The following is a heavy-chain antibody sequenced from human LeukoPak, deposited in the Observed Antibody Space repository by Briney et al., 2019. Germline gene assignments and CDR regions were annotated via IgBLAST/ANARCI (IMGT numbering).Heavy chain of an antibody. CDR1: GFTFSGYE. CDR3: ARYSRWGTGNWYFDL. J-gene: IGHJ2*01. CDR2: VSTTGDIR. D-gene: IGHD6-6*01. Sequence: GGSLRLSCAGSGFTFSGYEMNWVRQAPGKGLEWLSYVSTTGDIRHYADSVTGRFTISRDNAENALHLQMNSLRVEDTAIYYCARYSRWGTGNWYFDLWGRGTLVTVSP. V-gene: IGHV3-48*03.